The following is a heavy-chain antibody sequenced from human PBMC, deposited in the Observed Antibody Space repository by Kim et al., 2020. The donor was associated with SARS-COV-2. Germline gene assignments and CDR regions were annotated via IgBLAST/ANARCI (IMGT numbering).Heavy chain of an antibody. J-gene: IGHJ4*02. CDR2: T. D-gene: IGHD6-13*01. V-gene: IGHV4-31*02. CDR3: VTAAADYYFDY. Sequence: TYYNPSLKSRVTISVDTSKNQCSLKLSSVTAADTAVYYCVTAAADYYFDYWGQGTLVTVSS.